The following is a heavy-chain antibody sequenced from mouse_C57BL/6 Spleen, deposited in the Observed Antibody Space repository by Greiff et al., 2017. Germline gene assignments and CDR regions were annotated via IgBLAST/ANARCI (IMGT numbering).Heavy chain of an antibody. CDR2: IWRGGST. Sequence: VKLMESGPGLVQPSQSLSITCTVSGFSLTSYGVHWVRQSPGKGLEWLGVIWRGGSTDYNAAFMSRLSITKDNSKSQVFFKMNSLQADDTAIYYCAKNEDYGSSYGYFDYWGQGTTLTVSS. D-gene: IGHD1-1*01. CDR1: GFSLTSYG. J-gene: IGHJ2*01. CDR3: AKNEDYGSSYGYFDY. V-gene: IGHV2-5*01.